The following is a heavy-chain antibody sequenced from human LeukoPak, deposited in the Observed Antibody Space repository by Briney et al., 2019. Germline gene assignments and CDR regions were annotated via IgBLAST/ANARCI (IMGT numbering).Heavy chain of an antibody. CDR2: VSGSGRTT. CDR1: GFTFSSYA. J-gene: IGHJ6*03. V-gene: IGHV3-23*01. D-gene: IGHD5-12*01. CDR3: AKDGRGYDFDRYYYYMDV. Sequence: GGSLRLSCSASGFTFSSYAMSWVRQAPGKGLEWVSVVSGSGRTTFYADSVKGRFTISRDNSKTTLFLRMNSLRTEDTAIYYCAKDGRGYDFDRYYYYMDVWGKGTTVTVSS.